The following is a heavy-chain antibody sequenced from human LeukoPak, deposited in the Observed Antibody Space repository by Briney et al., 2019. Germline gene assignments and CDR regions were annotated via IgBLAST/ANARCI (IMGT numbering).Heavy chain of an antibody. CDR3: ARAPSIVVVPAAIQGYWFDP. Sequence: PGASVKVSCKASGYTFTSYYMHWVRQAPGQGLEWMGIINPSGGSTSYAQKFQGRVTMTRDTSTSTVYMELSRLRSEDTAVYYCARAPSIVVVPAAIQGYWFDPWGQGTLVTVSS. D-gene: IGHD2-2*02. V-gene: IGHV1-46*01. J-gene: IGHJ5*02. CDR1: GYTFTSYY. CDR2: INPSGGST.